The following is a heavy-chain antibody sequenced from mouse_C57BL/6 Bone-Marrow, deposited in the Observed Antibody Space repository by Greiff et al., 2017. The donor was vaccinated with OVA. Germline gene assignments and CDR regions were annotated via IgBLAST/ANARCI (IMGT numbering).Heavy chain of an antibody. V-gene: IGHV5-4*01. CDR2: ISDGGSYT. J-gene: IGHJ4*01. CDR1: GFTFSSYA. CDR3: ARADFLMDY. Sequence: EVQVVESGGGLVKPGGSLKLSCAASGFTFSSYAMSWVRQTPEKRLEWVATISDGGSYTYYPDNVKGRFTISRDNAKNNLYLQMSHLKSEDTAMYYCARADFLMDYWGQGTSVTVSS.